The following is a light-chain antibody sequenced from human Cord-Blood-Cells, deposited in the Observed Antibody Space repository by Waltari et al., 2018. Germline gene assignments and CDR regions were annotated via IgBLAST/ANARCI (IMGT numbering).Light chain of an antibody. CDR2: DVS. CDR1: RSDVGGYNY. V-gene: IGLV2-14*01. CDR3: SSYTSSSTLVV. J-gene: IGLJ2*01. Sequence: QSALTQPASVSGSPGPSITISCTGTRSDVGGYNYVSWYQQHPGKAPKLMIYDVSNRPSGVSNRFSGSKSGNTASLTISGLQAEDEADYYCSSYTSSSTLVVFGGGTKLTVL.